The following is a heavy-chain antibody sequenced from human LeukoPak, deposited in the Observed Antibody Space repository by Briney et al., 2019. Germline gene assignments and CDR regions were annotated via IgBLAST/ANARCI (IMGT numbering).Heavy chain of an antibody. CDR3: ARTSWSAYSSGWYDLDY. Sequence: GGSLRLSCAASGFTFSSYSLSWVRQPPGKGLEWVSYISSRSSSIYYADSVKGRFTISRDNAKNSLYLQMNSLRDEDTAVYYCARTSWSAYSSGWYDLDYWGQGTLVTVSS. D-gene: IGHD6-19*01. J-gene: IGHJ4*02. V-gene: IGHV3-48*02. CDR2: ISSRSSSI. CDR1: GFTFSSYS.